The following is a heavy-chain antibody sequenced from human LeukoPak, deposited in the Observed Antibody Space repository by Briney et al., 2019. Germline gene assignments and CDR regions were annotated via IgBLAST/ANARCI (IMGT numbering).Heavy chain of an antibody. CDR2: ISGSGGST. J-gene: IGHJ4*02. V-gene: IGHV3-23*01. D-gene: IGHD3-22*01. Sequence: TGGSLRLSCAASGFTFSSYAMSWVRQAPGKGLEWVSAISGSGGSTYYADSVKGRFTISRDNSKNTLYLQMNSLRAEDTAVYYCAKDLVRYYYDSSGYPYYFDYWGQGTLVTVSS. CDR1: GFTFSSYA. CDR3: AKDLVRYYYDSSGYPYYFDY.